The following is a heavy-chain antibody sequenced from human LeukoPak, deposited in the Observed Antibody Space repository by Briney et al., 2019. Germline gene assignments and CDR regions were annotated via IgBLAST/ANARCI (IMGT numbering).Heavy chain of an antibody. D-gene: IGHD5-24*01. CDR3: AVSSGWRGYC. J-gene: IGHJ4*02. CDR1: GFTLSTYA. Sequence: GGSLRLSCAASGFTLSTYAMSWVRQAPGKGLEWVSAISGSGGSTYYADSVKGRFTISRDNSKNTLYLQMNSLRAEDTAVYYCAVSSGWRGYCWGQGTLVTVSS. V-gene: IGHV3-23*01. CDR2: ISGSGGST.